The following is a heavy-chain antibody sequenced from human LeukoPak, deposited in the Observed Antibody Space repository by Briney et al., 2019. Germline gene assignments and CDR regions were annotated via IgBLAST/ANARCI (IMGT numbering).Heavy chain of an antibody. D-gene: IGHD5-12*01. CDR1: GASINGGTYY. V-gene: IGHV4-39*07. CDR2: IYYSGNT. Sequence: SETLSLTCSVSGASINGGTYYWGWIRQPPGKGLEWIGTIYYSGNTYYNPSLKSRVSISIDTSKNQFSLKLGSVTAADTAVYYCARDGENSAYDPSEYWGQGTLVTVSS. CDR3: ARDGENSAYDPSEY. J-gene: IGHJ4*02.